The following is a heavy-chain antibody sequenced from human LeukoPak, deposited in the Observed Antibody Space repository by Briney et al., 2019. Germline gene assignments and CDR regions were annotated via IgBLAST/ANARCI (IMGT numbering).Heavy chain of an antibody. Sequence: SETLSLTCTVSGGSISSSSYYWGWIRQPPGKGLEWIGSIYYSGSTYYNPSLKSRVTISVDTSKNQFSLKLSSVTAADTAVYYCARVAYCSSTSCYAPGTDFDYWGQGTLVTVSS. V-gene: IGHV4-39*07. J-gene: IGHJ4*02. CDR3: ARVAYCSSTSCYAPGTDFDY. CDR1: GGSISSSSYY. D-gene: IGHD2-2*01. CDR2: IYYSGST.